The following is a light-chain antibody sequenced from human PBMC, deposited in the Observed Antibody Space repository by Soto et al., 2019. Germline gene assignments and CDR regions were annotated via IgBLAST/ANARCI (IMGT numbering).Light chain of an antibody. CDR1: NSDVGAYNY. V-gene: IGLV2-14*03. J-gene: IGLJ1*01. CDR2: DVS. Sequence: QSVLTQPASVSGSPGQSITISCTGTNSDVGAYNYVSWYQHHPGKAPKLMIYDVSSRPSGTSNRFSGSKSGNTASLTISGLQAEDEADYYCSSYIGSNSVVFGTGTKLTVL. CDR3: SSYIGSNSVV.